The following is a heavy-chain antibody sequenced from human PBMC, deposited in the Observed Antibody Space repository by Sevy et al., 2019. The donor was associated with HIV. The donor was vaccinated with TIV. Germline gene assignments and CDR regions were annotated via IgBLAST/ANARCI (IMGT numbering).Heavy chain of an antibody. CDR3: ARGNSRWPYYLDA. Sequence: RGCLRLSCAGSGFTFKKHAMGWVRQAPGKGLERVSAIGSGGETTYYADSVKGRFTISRDNSKNTMYMQMNSLRPEDMATYYSARGNSRWPYYLDAWGPGAMVFVSS. D-gene: IGHD6-19*01. CDR2: IGSGGETT. V-gene: IGHV3-23*01. J-gene: IGHJ4*02. CDR1: GFTFKKHA.